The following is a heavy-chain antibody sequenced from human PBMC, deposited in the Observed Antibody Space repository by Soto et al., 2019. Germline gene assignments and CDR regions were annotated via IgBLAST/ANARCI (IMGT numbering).Heavy chain of an antibody. D-gene: IGHD2-15*01. J-gene: IGHJ3*02. CDR1: GFTFSSYS. CDR3: AREGCSGGSCYGKDALDI. Sequence: GGSLRLSCAASGFTFSSYSMNWVRQAPGKGLEWVSSISSSSSYIYYADSVKGRFTISRDNAKNSLYLQMNSLRAEDTAVYYCAREGCSGGSCYGKDALDIWGQGTIVTVSS. V-gene: IGHV3-21*01. CDR2: ISSSSSYI.